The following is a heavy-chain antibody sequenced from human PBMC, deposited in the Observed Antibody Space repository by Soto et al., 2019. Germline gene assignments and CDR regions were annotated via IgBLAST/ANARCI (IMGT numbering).Heavy chain of an antibody. D-gene: IGHD2-8*01. Sequence: PGGSLRLSCVGSGFTFSSYWMGWVRQTPGKGLEWVATIKADGTEKYYVDSVKGRFTFSRDNAKTSVYLEMNSLRAEDTAVYYCAIRNLYFGGYGMDVWGQGTTVTVSS. V-gene: IGHV3-7*03. CDR3: AIRNLYFGGYGMDV. CDR1: GFTFSSYW. J-gene: IGHJ6*02. CDR2: IKADGTEK.